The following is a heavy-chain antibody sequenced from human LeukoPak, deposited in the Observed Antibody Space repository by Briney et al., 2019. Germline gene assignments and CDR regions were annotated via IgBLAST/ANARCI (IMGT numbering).Heavy chain of an antibody. CDR1: GFTFSSYW. J-gene: IGHJ4*02. CDR2: IKQDGREK. D-gene: IGHD4-17*01. CDR3: AKDHLPTVTTLLDY. Sequence: AGGSLRLSCAASGFTFSSYWMSWVRQAPGKGLEWVANIKQDGREKYYVDSVKGRFTISRDNAKNSLYLQMNSLRAEDTALHYCAKDHLPTVTTLLDYWGQGTLVTVSS. V-gene: IGHV3-7*03.